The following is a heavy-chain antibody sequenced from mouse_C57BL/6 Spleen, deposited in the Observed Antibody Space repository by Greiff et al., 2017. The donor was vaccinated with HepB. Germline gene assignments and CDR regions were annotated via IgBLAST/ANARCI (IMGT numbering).Heavy chain of an antibody. Sequence: EVHLVESGPGLVKPSQSLSLTCSVTGYSITSGYYWNWIRQFPGNKLEWMGYISYDGSNNYNPSLKNRISITRDTSKNQFFLKLNSVTTEDTATYYCATLLPGYWGQGTTLTVSS. CDR2: ISYDGSN. CDR1: GYSITSGYY. J-gene: IGHJ2*01. CDR3: ATLLPGY. D-gene: IGHD2-1*01. V-gene: IGHV3-6*01.